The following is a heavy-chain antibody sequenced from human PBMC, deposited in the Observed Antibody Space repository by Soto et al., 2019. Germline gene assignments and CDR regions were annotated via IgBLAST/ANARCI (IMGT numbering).Heavy chain of an antibody. CDR2: INHSGST. Sequence: ASETLSLTCAVYGGSFSGYYWTWIRQPPGTGLEWIGEINHSGSTNYNPSLKSRVTITRDTSASTAYMELSSLRSEDTAVYYCASSRIQLEPYGMDVCGQGTKVTVSS. CDR1: GGSFSGYY. D-gene: IGHD1-1*01. J-gene: IGHJ6*02. V-gene: IGHV4-34*01. CDR3: ASSRIQLEPYGMDV.